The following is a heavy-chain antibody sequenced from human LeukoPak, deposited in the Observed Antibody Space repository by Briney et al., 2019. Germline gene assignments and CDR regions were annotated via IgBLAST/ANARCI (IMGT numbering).Heavy chain of an antibody. CDR1: GGSISSSSYY. V-gene: IGHV4-39*01. CDR2: IYYSGST. CDR3: AKRRNSIQIGDAFDI. Sequence: SETLSLTCTVSGGSISSSSYYWGWIRQPPGKGLEWIGSIYYSGSTYYNPSLKSRVTISVDTSKNQFSLKLSSVTAADTAVYYCAKRRNSIQIGDAFDIWGQGTMVTVSS. D-gene: IGHD4-23*01. J-gene: IGHJ3*02.